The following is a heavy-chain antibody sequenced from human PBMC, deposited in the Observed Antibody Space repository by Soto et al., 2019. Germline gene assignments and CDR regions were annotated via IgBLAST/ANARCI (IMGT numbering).Heavy chain of an antibody. CDR2: ISNDGSNK. J-gene: IGHJ4*02. V-gene: IGHV3-30-3*01. CDR3: ARGDIVVNGPFDF. CDR1: GFIFSNYA. D-gene: IGHD3-22*01. Sequence: PGGSLRLSCAVSGFIFSNYAMYWVRQAPGKGPDWVAVISNDGSNKDYADSVKGRFTISRDNSKNTLYLQMNSLKVEDTAMYYCARGDIVVNGPFDFWGQGTLVTVSS.